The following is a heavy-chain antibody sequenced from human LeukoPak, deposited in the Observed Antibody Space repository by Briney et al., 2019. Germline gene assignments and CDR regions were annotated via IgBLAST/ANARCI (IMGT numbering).Heavy chain of an antibody. CDR3: ATVPAGHYFDY. Sequence: GGSLRLSCAGSGFSFSNYWMTWVRQAPGKGLEWVANIKQDGSDKYYVDSVKGRFTISRDNAKNSLYLQMNSLRAEDTAVYYCATVPAGHYFDYWGQGTLLIVSS. D-gene: IGHD2-2*01. CDR1: GFSFSNYW. V-gene: IGHV3-7*01. CDR2: IKQDGSDK. J-gene: IGHJ4*02.